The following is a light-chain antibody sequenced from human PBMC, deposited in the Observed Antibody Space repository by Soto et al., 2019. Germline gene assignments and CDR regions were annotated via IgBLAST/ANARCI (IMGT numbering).Light chain of an antibody. V-gene: IGLV2-8*01. Sequence: QSALTQPPSASGSPGQSVTISCTETSSDIGEYNFVSWYQHHPGKAPKLIIYEASKRPSGVPDRFSASKSGNTASLTVSGLQAEDEADYYCSSYAGNSGVLFGGGTKLTVL. CDR3: SSYAGNSGVL. J-gene: IGLJ2*01. CDR2: EAS. CDR1: SSDIGEYNF.